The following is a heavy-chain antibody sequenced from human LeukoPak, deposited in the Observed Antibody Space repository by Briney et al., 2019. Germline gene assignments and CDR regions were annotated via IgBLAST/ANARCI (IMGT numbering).Heavy chain of an antibody. CDR2: ISSSSTI. CDR1: GFTFSSYS. V-gene: IGHV3-48*01. J-gene: IGHJ4*02. Sequence: PGGSLRLSCAASGFTFSSYSMNWVRQAPGKGLEWVSYISSSSTIYYADSVKGRFTISRDNAKNSLYLQMNSLRAEDTAVYYCARDAYYYDSSGYVACFDYWGQGTLVTVSS. D-gene: IGHD3-22*01. CDR3: ARDAYYYDSSGYVACFDY.